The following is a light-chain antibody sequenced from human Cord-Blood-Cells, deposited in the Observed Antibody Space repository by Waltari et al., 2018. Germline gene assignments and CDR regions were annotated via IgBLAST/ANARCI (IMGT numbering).Light chain of an antibody. CDR1: QGISSY. J-gene: IGKJ2*01. CDR3: QQYYSYPYT. V-gene: IGKV1-8*01. Sequence: AIRITQSPSSLSASTGDRVTITCRASQGISSYLAWYQQKPGKAPKLLIYAASTLQSGVPSSVSGSGAGTDFTLTISCLQSEDFATYYCQQYYSYPYTFGQGTKLGIK. CDR2: AAS.